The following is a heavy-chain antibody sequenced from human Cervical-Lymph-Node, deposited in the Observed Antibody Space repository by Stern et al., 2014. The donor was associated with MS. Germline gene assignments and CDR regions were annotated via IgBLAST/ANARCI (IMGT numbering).Heavy chain of an antibody. CDR3: ARHGGIAAAGPLYYYGMDV. CDR1: GYSFTSYW. Sequence: EVQLVESGAEVKKPGESLKISCKGSGYSFTSYWIGWVHQMPGKGLEWMGIIYPGDSDTRYSPSFQGQVTISADKSISTAYLQWSSLKASDTAMYYCARHGGIAAAGPLYYYGMDVWGQGTTVTVSS. J-gene: IGHJ6*02. D-gene: IGHD6-13*01. V-gene: IGHV5-51*07. CDR2: IYPGDSDT.